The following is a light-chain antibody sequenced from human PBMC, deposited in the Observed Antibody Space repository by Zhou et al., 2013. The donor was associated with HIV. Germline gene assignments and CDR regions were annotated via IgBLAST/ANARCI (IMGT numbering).Light chain of an antibody. Sequence: IQMTQSPLSLPANVGDRVTITCRVSQSIGRWLAWYQLKPGKAPKLLIYDASNLETGVPSRFSGSGSGTDFTFTISSLQPEDIATYYCQQYDNLPITFGQGTRLEIK. V-gene: IGKV1-33*01. J-gene: IGKJ5*01. CDR1: QSIGRW. CDR2: DAS. CDR3: QQYDNLPIT.